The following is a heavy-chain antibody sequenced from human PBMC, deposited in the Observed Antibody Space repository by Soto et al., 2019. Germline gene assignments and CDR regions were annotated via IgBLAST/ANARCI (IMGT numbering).Heavy chain of an antibody. D-gene: IGHD3-10*01. CDR2: IYPGDSDT. CDR3: ARRVTGGSGTFYLPYYHYMDV. CDR1: GYIFTNYW. Sequence: GESLKISCQGSGYIFTNYWIGWVRQMPGKGLEWMGIIYPGDSDTRYSPSFQGQVTISADKSTSTAYLQWSSLKASDTAMYYCARRVTGGSGTFYLPYYHYMDVWGKGTTVTVSS. J-gene: IGHJ6*03. V-gene: IGHV5-51*01.